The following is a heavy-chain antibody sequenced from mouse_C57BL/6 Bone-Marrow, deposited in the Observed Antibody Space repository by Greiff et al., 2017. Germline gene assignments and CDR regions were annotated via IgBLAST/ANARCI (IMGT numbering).Heavy chain of an antibody. V-gene: IGHV1-82*01. CDR2: IYPGDGDT. J-gene: IGHJ2*01. D-gene: IGHD4-1*01. CDR3: ARHWADY. Sequence: QVQLQQSGPELVKPGASVKISCKASGYAFSSSWMNWVKQRPGKGLEWIGRIYPGDGDTNYNGKFKGKATLTADKSSSTAYMQLSSLTSEDSAVYFCARHWADYWGQGTTLTVSS. CDR1: GYAFSSSW.